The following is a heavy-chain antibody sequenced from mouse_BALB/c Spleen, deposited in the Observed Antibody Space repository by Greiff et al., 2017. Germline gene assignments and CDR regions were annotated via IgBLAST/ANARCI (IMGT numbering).Heavy chain of an antibody. J-gene: IGHJ3*01. Sequence: VQLKESGPGLVAPSQSLSITCTVSGFSLTSYGVHWVRQPPGKGLEWLGVIWAGGSTNYNSALMSRLSISKDNSKSQVFLKKNSLQTDDTAMYYCARAHCGSSDWFAYWGQGTLVTVSA. V-gene: IGHV2-9*02. CDR1: GFSLTSYG. CDR3: ARAHCGSSDWFAY. CDR2: IWAGGST. D-gene: IGHD1-1*01.